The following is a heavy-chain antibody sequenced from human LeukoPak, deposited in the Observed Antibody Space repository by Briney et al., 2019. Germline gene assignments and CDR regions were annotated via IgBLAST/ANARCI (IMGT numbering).Heavy chain of an antibody. D-gene: IGHD2-15*01. CDR3: ARTGYCSGGSCYRGFDY. CDR2: INTNTGNP. CDR1: GYTFTSYA. J-gene: IGHJ4*02. Sequence: GASVKVSCKASGYTFTSYAMNWVRQAPGQGLEWMGWINTNTGNPTYAQGFTGRFVFSLDTSVSTAYLQISSLKAEDTAVYYCARTGYCSGGSCYRGFDYWGQGTLVTVSS. V-gene: IGHV7-4-1*02.